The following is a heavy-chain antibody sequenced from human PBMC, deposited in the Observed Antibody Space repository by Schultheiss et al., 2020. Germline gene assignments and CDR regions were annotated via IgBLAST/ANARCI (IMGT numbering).Heavy chain of an antibody. J-gene: IGHJ4*02. CDR1: GFTFSSYG. CDR2: ISYDGSNK. CDR3: ARVGMKMATISPFGY. D-gene: IGHD5-24*01. Sequence: GESLKISCAASGFTFSSYGMHWVRQAPGKGLEWVAVISYDGSNKYYADSVKGRFTISRDNSKNTLYLQMNSLRAEDTAVYYCARVGMKMATISPFGYWGQGTLVTVSS. V-gene: IGHV3-30*03.